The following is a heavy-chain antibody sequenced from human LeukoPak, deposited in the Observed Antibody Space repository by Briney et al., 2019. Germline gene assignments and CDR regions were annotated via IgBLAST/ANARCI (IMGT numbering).Heavy chain of an antibody. CDR1: GITLSNYG. D-gene: IGHD3-16*01. V-gene: IGHV3-23*01. CDR2: ISGSGGAT. J-gene: IGHJ4*02. Sequence: PGGSLRLSCAVSGITLSNYGMSWVRQAPGKGLEWVSAISGSGGATHYADSVKGRFTLSRDNSKNTLYLQMNSLRAEDTAVYYCAKVNGLMANYFDSWGQGTLVTVSS. CDR3: AKVNGLMANYFDS.